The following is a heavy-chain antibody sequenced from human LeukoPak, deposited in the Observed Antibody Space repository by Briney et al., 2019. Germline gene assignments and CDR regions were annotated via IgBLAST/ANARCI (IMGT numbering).Heavy chain of an antibody. CDR1: GGSISSYY. Sequence: SETLSLTCTVSGGSISSYYWSWIRQPPGKGLEWIVYIYYSGSTNYNPSLKSRVTISVDTSKNQFSLKLSSVTAADTAVYYRARDRGSSSSGAFDIWGQGTMVTVSS. CDR2: IYYSGST. J-gene: IGHJ3*02. D-gene: IGHD6-6*01. CDR3: ARDRGSSSSGAFDI. V-gene: IGHV4-59*01.